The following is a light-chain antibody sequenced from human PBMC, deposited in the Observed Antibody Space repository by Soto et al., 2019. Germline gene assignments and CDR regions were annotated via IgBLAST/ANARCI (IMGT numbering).Light chain of an antibody. CDR3: QQSFSSPWS. CDR2: GAS. Sequence: DIQMTQSPSSLSASVGDRITITCRTSQNTGKYLNWYQQKPGKAPRLLIYGASTLQSGVPSRFSGSGSGTDFTLTISSLRPEDFATYYCQQSFSSPWSFGQGTKVDIK. J-gene: IGKJ1*01. CDR1: QNTGKY. V-gene: IGKV1-39*01.